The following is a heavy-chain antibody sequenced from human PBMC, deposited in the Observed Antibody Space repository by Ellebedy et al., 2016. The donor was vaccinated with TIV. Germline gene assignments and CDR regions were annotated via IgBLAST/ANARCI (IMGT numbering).Heavy chain of an antibody. D-gene: IGHD3-9*01. CDR1: GFTFSNYA. CDR3: SRDPRLTDF. J-gene: IGHJ4*02. V-gene: IGHV3-48*04. CDR2: ISGTSTSM. Sequence: GESLKISCAASGFTFSNYAMSWVRQAPGKGLEWLSYISGTSTSMNYADSVKGRFTISRDNAKNSVYLQMNSLRVEDTAVYYCSRDPRLTDFWGRGTLVTVSS.